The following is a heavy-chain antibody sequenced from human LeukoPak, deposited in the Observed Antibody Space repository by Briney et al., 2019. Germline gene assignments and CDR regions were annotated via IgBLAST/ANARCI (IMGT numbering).Heavy chain of an antibody. Sequence: ASVKVSCKASGYTFTSYGISWVRQAPGQGLEWMGWISAYNGNTNYAQKFQGRVTITADKSTSTAYMELSSLRSEDTAVYYCARGRWHYDSSGYYPNAFDPWGQGTLVTVSS. CDR1: GYTFTSYG. D-gene: IGHD3-22*01. CDR2: ISAYNGNT. V-gene: IGHV1-18*01. J-gene: IGHJ5*02. CDR3: ARGRWHYDSSGYYPNAFDP.